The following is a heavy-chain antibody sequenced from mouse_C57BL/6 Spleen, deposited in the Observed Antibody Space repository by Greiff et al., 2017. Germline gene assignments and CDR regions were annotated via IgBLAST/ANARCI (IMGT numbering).Heavy chain of an antibody. V-gene: IGHV1-66*01. D-gene: IGHD1-1*01. J-gene: IGHJ1*03. CDR2: LYPGSGNT. CDR3: AREGITTTYFDV. Sequence: VQLQQSGPELVKPGASVTISCKASGYSFTSYYIHWVKQRPGQGLEWIGWLYPGSGNTKYNEMFKGKATLTADTSSSTAYMQLSSLTSEDSAVYYCAREGITTTYFDVWGTGTTVTVSS. CDR1: GYSFTSYY.